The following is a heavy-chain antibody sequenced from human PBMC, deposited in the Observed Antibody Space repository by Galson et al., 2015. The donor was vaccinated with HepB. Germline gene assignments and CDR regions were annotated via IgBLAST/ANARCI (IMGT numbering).Heavy chain of an antibody. CDR1: GFTFSSYA. CDR3: AKVEGADDYGDYVGAFDI. J-gene: IGHJ3*02. V-gene: IGHV3-23*01. D-gene: IGHD4-17*01. CDR2: ISGSGGST. Sequence: SLRLSCAASGFTFSSYAMSWVRQAPGKGLEWVSAISGSGGSTHYADSVKGRFTISRDNSKNTLYLQMNSLRAEDTAVYYCAKVEGADDYGDYVGAFDIWGQGTMVTVSS.